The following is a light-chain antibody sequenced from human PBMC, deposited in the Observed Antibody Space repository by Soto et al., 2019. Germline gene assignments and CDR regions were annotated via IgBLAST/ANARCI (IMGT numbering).Light chain of an antibody. J-gene: IGLJ2*01. CDR2: EVS. Sequence: QSVLTQPASVSGSLGQSITISCTGTTSDVGSYNLVSWYQQHPGKAPKLIIYEVSERPSGVSTRFSGSKSGNMASLTISGLQAEDEAEYYCCSYATPRQFGGGTQLTVL. V-gene: IGLV2-23*02. CDR3: CSYATPRQ. CDR1: TSDVGSYNL.